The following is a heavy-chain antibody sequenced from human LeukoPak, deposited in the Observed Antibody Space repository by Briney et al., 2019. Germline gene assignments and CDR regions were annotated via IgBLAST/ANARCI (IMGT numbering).Heavy chain of an antibody. V-gene: IGHV4-34*01. CDR2: INHSGST. Sequence: PSETLSLTCAVYGGSFSGYYWSWIRQPPGKGLEWIGEINHSGSTNYNPSLKSRVTISVDTSKNQFSLKLSSVTAADTAVYYCAREAHARSIAAAGIAFDYWGQGILVTVSS. D-gene: IGHD6-13*01. J-gene: IGHJ4*02. CDR3: AREAHARSIAAAGIAFDY. CDR1: GGSFSGYY.